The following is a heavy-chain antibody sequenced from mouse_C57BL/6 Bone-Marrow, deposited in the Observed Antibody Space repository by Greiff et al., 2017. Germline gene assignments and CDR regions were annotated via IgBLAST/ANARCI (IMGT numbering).Heavy chain of an antibody. V-gene: IGHV14-4*01. CDR3: TTLNWSWFAY. D-gene: IGHD4-1*01. CDR2: IDPENGDT. J-gene: IGHJ3*01. Sequence: EVQRVESGAELVRPGASVKLSCTASGFNIKDDYMHWVKQRPEQGLEWIGWIDPENGDTEYASKFQGKATITADTSSNTAYLQLSSLTSEDTAVYYCTTLNWSWFAYWGQGTLVTVSA. CDR1: GFNIKDDY.